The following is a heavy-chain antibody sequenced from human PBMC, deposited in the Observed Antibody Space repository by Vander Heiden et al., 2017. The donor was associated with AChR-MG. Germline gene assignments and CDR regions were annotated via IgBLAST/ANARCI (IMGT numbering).Heavy chain of an antibody. D-gene: IGHD3-3*01. CDR1: GFTFSTYW. V-gene: IGHV3-7*01. CDR2: IKQDGSEK. CDR3: ARVPPLLRCLEWKYGMDV. J-gene: IGHJ6*02. Sequence: EVQLVESGGGLVQPGGSLRPSCAAPGFTFSTYWMSWVRQAPGKGLEWVANIKQDGSEKYYVDSVKGRFTISRDNAKNSLYLQMNSLRAEDTAVYYCARVPPLLRCLEWKYGMDVWGQGTTVTVSS.